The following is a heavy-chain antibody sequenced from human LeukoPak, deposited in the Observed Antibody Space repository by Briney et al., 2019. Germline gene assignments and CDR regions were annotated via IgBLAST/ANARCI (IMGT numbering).Heavy chain of an antibody. V-gene: IGHV6-1*01. J-gene: IGHJ4*02. Sequence: SQTLSLTFAIFGDSVSGNSAAWNWIRQSPSRGLEWLGKTYYRSRWHNDYAVSVKSRITINPDTSKNQFSLQLNSVTPEDTAVYYCARAHLRGFDYWGQGTLVTVSS. CDR3: ARAHLRGFDY. CDR2: TYYRSRWHN. CDR1: GDSVSGNSAA.